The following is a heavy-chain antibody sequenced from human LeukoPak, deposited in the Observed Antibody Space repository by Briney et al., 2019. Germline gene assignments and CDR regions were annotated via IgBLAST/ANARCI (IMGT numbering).Heavy chain of an antibody. CDR3: VRVHVNSGYYFGDAFDI. CDR2: IYYSGST. CDR1: GGSISSSSYY. J-gene: IGHJ3*02. D-gene: IGHD3-22*01. Sequence: SETLSLTCTASGGSISSSSYYWGWIRQPPGTGLEWIGSIYYSGSTYYNPSLKSRVTISVDTSKNQFSLKLSSVTAADTAVHYCVRVHVNSGYYFGDAFDIWGQGTMVTVSS. V-gene: IGHV4-39*07.